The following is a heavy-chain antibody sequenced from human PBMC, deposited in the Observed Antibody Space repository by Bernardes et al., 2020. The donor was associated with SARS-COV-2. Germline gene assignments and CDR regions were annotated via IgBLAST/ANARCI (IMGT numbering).Heavy chain of an antibody. Sequence: SETLSLTCTVSGGSISSGTYYWSWIRQSAGKGLEWIGHIYTSGSTNYNPSLKSRVTISVDTSKNQFSLNLSSVTAADTAVYYCGRWAPGSSSSYFYYFDYWGQGNLVTVSS. CDR1: GGSISSGTYY. D-gene: IGHD6-6*01. J-gene: IGHJ4*02. V-gene: IGHV4-61*09. CDR3: GRWAPGSSSSYFYYFDY. CDR2: IYTSGST.